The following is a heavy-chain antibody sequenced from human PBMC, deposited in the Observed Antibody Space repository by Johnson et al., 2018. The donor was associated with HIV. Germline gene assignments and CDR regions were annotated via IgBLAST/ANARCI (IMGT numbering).Heavy chain of an antibody. Sequence: VQLVESGGGLVQPGGSLRLYCAASGFTFSSYWMSWVRQAPGKGLEWVANIKQDGSEKYYVDSVKGRFTISRDNAKNSLYLQMNSLRAEDTAVYYCARAPYNWNLGLFDAFDVWGQGTMVTVSS. D-gene: IGHD1-7*01. CDR2: IKQDGSEK. CDR1: GFTFSSYW. V-gene: IGHV3-7*05. CDR3: ARAPYNWNLGLFDAFDV. J-gene: IGHJ3*01.